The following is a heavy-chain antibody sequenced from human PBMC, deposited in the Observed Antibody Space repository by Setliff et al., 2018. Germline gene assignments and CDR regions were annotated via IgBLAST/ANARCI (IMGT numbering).Heavy chain of an antibody. Sequence: GGSLRLSCAASGFTFSSYGMNWVRQAPGKGLEWVSYINTIGTNILYADSVKGRFTISRDNAKNSLYLQMNSLRAEDTALYYCARDSRKGIAVAGWFDSWGQGTLVTVSS. D-gene: IGHD6-19*01. J-gene: IGHJ5*01. V-gene: IGHV3-48*04. CDR1: GFTFSSYG. CDR3: ARDSRKGIAVAGWFDS. CDR2: INTIGTNI.